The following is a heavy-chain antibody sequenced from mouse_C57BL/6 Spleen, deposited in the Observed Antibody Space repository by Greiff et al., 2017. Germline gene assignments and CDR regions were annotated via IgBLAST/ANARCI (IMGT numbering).Heavy chain of an antibody. Sequence: EVKLVESGGGLVKPGGSLFLSCAVPGFPFSDYGIHWVRQAPEKGLEWVAYISSGSSTNYYADTVKGRFTISRDNAENPLFLQMTSLRSEDTARYYCARGAGKGYFDYWGQGTTLTVSS. CDR2: ISSGSSTN. CDR1: GFPFSDYG. CDR3: ARGAGKGYFDY. V-gene: IGHV5-17*01. D-gene: IGHD3-3*01. J-gene: IGHJ2*01.